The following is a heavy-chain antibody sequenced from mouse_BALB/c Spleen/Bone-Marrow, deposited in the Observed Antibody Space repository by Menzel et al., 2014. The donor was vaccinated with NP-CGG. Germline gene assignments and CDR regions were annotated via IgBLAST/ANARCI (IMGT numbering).Heavy chain of an antibody. V-gene: IGHV1-9*01. Sequence: VQLQQSGAELMKPGASVKISCKATGYTFSSYWIEWVKQRPGHGLEWIGEILPGSGSTNYNEKFKGKATFTADTSSNTAYMQLSSLTSEDSAVYYCAKWGIGLGRMDNWGQGTSVTVSS. J-gene: IGHJ4*01. D-gene: IGHD3-1*01. CDR3: AKWGIGLGRMDN. CDR1: GYTFSSYW. CDR2: ILPGSGST.